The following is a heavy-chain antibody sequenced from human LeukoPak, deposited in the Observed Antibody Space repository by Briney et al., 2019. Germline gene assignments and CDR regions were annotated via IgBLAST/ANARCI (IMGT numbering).Heavy chain of an antibody. J-gene: IGHJ4*02. D-gene: IGHD4-17*01. CDR1: GFTFSSYA. CDR3: XKXPPXYGAEYYFDY. CDR2: ISGSGGST. V-gene: IGHV3-23*01. Sequence: GGSLRLSCAASGFTFSSYAMSWVRQAPGKGLEWVSAISGSGGSTYYADSVKGRFTISRDNSKNTLYLQMNSLRAEDTAVYYCXKXPPXYGAEYYFDYWGQGTLVTVSS.